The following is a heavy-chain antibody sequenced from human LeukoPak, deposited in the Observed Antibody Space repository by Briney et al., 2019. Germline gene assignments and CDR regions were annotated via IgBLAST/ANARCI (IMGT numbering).Heavy chain of an antibody. V-gene: IGHV5-51*01. CDR3: ARHPRSPNWYFDL. Sequence: GESLKISCKGSGYSFTSYWIGWVRQMPGKGLEWMGIIYPGDSDTRYSPSFQGQVTISADKSISTAYLQWSSLKASDTAMYYCARHPRSPNWYFDLWGRDTLVTVSS. CDR1: GYSFTSYW. J-gene: IGHJ2*01. CDR2: IYPGDSDT. D-gene: IGHD4-17*01.